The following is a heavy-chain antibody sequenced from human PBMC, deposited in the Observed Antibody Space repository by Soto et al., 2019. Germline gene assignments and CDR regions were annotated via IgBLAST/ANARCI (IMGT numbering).Heavy chain of an antibody. CDR3: ARSHLYYDSSGYPDY. CDR2: ISSSGSTR. CDR1: GFTFSDYY. J-gene: IGHJ4*02. D-gene: IGHD3-22*01. V-gene: IGHV3-11*01. Sequence: QVQLVESGGGLVKPGGSLRLSCAASGFTFSDYYMSWIRQAPGKGLEWGSYISSSGSTRYYADSVKGRFTLSRDNAKNSLYLQMNSLRAEDTAVYYCARSHLYYDSSGYPDYWGQGTLVTVSS.